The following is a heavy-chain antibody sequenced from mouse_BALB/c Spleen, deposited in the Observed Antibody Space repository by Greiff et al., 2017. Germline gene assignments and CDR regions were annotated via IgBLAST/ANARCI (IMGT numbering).Heavy chain of an antibody. Sequence: VQLQQSGTVLARPGASVKMSCKASGYSFTSYWMHWVKQRPGQGLEWIGAIYPGNSDTSYNQKFKGKAKLTAVTSASTAYMELSSLTNEDSAVYYCTRSLYYGNYEGFAYWGQGTLVTVSA. V-gene: IGHV1-5*01. J-gene: IGHJ3*01. CDR3: TRSLYYGNYEGFAY. D-gene: IGHD2-1*01. CDR1: GYSFTSYW. CDR2: IYPGNSDT.